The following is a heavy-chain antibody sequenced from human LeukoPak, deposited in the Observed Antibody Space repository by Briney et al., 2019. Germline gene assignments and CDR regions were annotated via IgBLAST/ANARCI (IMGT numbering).Heavy chain of an antibody. Sequence: GGSLRLSCAVSGLTFNNYAMSWVRQAPGKGLEWVSGISGRGASKYYADSVKGRFTISRGNSKNTLYLQMNSLRAEDTAVYYCAKGVVVAPDVTPFDYWGQGTLVTVSS. CDR1: GLTFNNYA. CDR2: ISGRGASK. D-gene: IGHD2-2*01. V-gene: IGHV3-23*01. CDR3: AKGVVVAPDVTPFDY. J-gene: IGHJ4*02.